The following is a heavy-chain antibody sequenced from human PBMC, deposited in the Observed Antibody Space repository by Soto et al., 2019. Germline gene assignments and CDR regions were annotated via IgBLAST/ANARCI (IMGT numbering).Heavy chain of an antibody. CDR1: GGSFSGYY. Sequence: XXTLSLPCAVYGGSFSGYYWTWIRQPPGTGMEWIGXINHSXSTNYKQSLKXXVTKSVDTSKNQLSLKLTSVNDADKDVYYCAREKITGLFGYWGQGTLVTVYS. CDR2: INHSXST. CDR3: AREKITGLFGY. D-gene: IGHD2-8*02. V-gene: IGHV4-34*01. J-gene: IGHJ4*02.